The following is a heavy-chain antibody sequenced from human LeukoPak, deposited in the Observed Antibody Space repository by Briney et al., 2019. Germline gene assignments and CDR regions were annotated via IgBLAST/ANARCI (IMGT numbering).Heavy chain of an antibody. CDR2: ISYEGSNR. V-gene: IGHV3-30*04. CDR3: SRDPYPLLAVGGLVDY. D-gene: IGHD6-19*01. J-gene: IGHJ4*02. Sequence: GRSLRLSCAAPGFTFRIYAVHWVPDAPGRGRGWVAVISYEGSNRYYSDSVKVRFTISRDNSKTTLYLQMNSLRAEDEAVYYCSRDPYPLLAVGGLVDYWGQGTLVPVSS. CDR1: GFTFRIYA.